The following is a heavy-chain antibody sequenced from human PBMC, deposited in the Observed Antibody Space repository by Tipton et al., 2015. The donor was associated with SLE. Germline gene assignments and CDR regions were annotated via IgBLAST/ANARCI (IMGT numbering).Heavy chain of an antibody. J-gene: IGHJ4*02. CDR1: GFTLRSYA. V-gene: IGHV3-23*01. CDR3: AEARTVLVATAHYFDY. Sequence: SLRLSCAASGFTLRSYAMSWVRQAPGKGLEWVSAISGSGGSTYNADSVKERFTISSDNSKNTLYLQMSSLRVDDTAVYYCAEARTVLVATAHYFDYWGQGILVTVSP. CDR2: ISGSGGST. D-gene: IGHD2-21*02.